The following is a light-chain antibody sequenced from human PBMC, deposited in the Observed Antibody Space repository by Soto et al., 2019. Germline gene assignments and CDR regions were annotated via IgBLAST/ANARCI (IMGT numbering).Light chain of an antibody. V-gene: IGKV3-20*01. J-gene: IGKJ1*01. CDR3: QQYGSSPGT. Sequence: EIVLTQSPGTLSLSPGERATLSCRASQSVSSSYLAWYQQKPGQAPRLLIYGASSRATGIPDRFSGSGSGTDFTRTISRLEPEDFAGYYCQQYGSSPGTFGQGTKVEIK. CDR1: QSVSSSY. CDR2: GAS.